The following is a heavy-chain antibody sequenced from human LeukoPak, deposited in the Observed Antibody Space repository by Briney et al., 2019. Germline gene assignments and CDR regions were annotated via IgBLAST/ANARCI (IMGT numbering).Heavy chain of an antibody. V-gene: IGHV4-34*01. D-gene: IGHD1-1*01. CDR2: INHSGST. CDR1: GGSFSGYY. Sequence: PSETLSLTCAVYGGSFSGYYWSWIRQPPGKGLEWIGEINHSGSTNYNPSLKSRVTISVDTSKNQFSLKLSSVTAADTAVYYCARKKRRTTQNRNWFDPWGQGTLVTVSS. CDR3: ARKKRRTTQNRNWFDP. J-gene: IGHJ5*02.